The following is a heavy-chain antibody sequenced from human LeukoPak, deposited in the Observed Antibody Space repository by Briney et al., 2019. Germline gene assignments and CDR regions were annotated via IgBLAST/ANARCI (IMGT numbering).Heavy chain of an antibody. CDR3: AKDKDFWSGYYRGVPHYYGMDV. CDR1: GFTFSSYG. V-gene: IGHV3-30*18. D-gene: IGHD3-3*01. CDR2: ISYDGSNK. Sequence: PGRSLRLSCAASGFTFSSYGMHWVRQAPGKGLEWAAVISYDGSNKYYADSVKGRFTISRDNAKNTLYLQMNSLRAEDTAVYYCAKDKDFWSGYYRGVPHYYGMDVWGQGTTVTVSS. J-gene: IGHJ6*02.